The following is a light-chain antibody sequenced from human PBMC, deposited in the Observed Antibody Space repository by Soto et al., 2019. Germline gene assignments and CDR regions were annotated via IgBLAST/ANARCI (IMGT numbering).Light chain of an antibody. CDR1: SSDAGGYNY. V-gene: IGLV2-8*01. Sequence: QSVLTQPPSASGSPGQSVAISCTGTSSDAGGYNYVSWYQQHPGKAPKLMIYEVNKRPSGVPDRFSGSKSGNAASLTVSGLQAEVEADYYCSSYAGSSNVFGTGTKVTVL. J-gene: IGLJ1*01. CDR2: EVN. CDR3: SSYAGSSNV.